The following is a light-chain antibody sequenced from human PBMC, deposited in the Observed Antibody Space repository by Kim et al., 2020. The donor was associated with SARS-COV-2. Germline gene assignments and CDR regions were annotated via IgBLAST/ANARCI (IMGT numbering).Light chain of an antibody. CDR1: QDISNY. CDR3: QQYDNLPIT. CDR2: GAS. Sequence: ASVGDRVTITCQASQDISNYLNWYQHKPGRAPKILIYGASNLETGVPSRFSGSGSGTHFSFTISSLQPEDFATYYCQQYDNLPITFGPGTKVDIK. V-gene: IGKV1-33*01. J-gene: IGKJ3*01.